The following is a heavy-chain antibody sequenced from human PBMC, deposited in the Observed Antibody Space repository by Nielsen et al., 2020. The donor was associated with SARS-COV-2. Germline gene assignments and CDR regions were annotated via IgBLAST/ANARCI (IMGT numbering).Heavy chain of an antibody. CDR3: AAESVDTAMVDY. CDR1: GFTFSDHY. J-gene: IGHJ4*02. V-gene: IGHV3-69-1*01. CDR2: ITNTGAE. D-gene: IGHD5-18*01. Sequence: GGSLRLSCAASGFTFSDHYMTWIRQTPGKGLEWISYITNTGAEYYADSVKGRFTISRDNAKNSLYLQMNSLRAEDTAVYYCAAESVDTAMVDYWGQGTLVTVSS.